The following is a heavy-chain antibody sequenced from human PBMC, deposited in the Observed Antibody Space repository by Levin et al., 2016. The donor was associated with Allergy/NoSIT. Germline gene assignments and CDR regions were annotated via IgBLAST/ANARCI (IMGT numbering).Heavy chain of an antibody. CDR1: GFTFSGYS. Sequence: GGSLRLSCAASGFTFSGYSMIWVRQAPGKGLEWVANIKQDGSEKYYVDSVKGRFTISRDNAKNSLYLQMNSLRAEDMAVYYCAREGHSGGYWGQGTLVTVSS. CDR3: AREGHSGGY. J-gene: IGHJ4*02. D-gene: IGHD3-10*01. V-gene: IGHV3-7*01. CDR2: IKQDGSEK.